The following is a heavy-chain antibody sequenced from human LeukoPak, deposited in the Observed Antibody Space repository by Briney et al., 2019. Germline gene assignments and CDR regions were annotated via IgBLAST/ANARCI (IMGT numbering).Heavy chain of an antibody. CDR3: ARGTILSGYCFDF. CDR2: IHYTGGT. V-gene: IGHV4-34*01. Sequence: SETLSLTCAVDGGSISGYYWSWIRQPPGKGLEWVGEIHYTGGTSYNPSLKSRATISIDTSKNQLSLKLSSVTAADTAVYYCARGTILSGYCFDFWGQGALVTVSS. CDR1: GGSISGYY. J-gene: IGHJ4*02. D-gene: IGHD3-9*01.